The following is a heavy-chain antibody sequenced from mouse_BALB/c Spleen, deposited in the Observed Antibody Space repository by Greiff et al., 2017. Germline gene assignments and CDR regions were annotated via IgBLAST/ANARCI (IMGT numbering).Heavy chain of an antibody. CDR3: ARVYYYGSSFDY. D-gene: IGHD1-1*01. J-gene: IGHJ2*01. CDR1: GYSITGDYA. Sequence: VQLKESGPGLVKPSQSLSLTCTVTGYSITGDYAWNWIRQFPGNKLEWMGYISYSGSTSYNPSLKSRISITRDTSKNQFFLQLNSVTTEDTATYYCARVYYYGSSFDYWGQGTTLTVSS. V-gene: IGHV3-2*02. CDR2: ISYSGST.